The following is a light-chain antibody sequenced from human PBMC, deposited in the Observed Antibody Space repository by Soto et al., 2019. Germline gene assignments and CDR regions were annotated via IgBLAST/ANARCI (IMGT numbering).Light chain of an antibody. J-gene: IGKJ4*01. V-gene: IGKV1-5*03. CDR2: EAS. CDR1: ESISSW. Sequence: DIPMTQSPSTLSASVGDRVTITCRASESISSWLAWYQQKPGKAPKLLIYEASSLESGVPSRFSGSGSGTEFTLTISSLQTDDFATYSCQQYEAYPLTFGGGTKVEIK. CDR3: QQYEAYPLT.